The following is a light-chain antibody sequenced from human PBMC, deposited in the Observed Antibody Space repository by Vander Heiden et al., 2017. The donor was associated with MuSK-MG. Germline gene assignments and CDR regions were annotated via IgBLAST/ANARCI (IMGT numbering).Light chain of an antibody. J-gene: IGKJ1*01. V-gene: IGKV1-5*03. Sequence: DIQVTQSPPTLCASVGDRVTMTCRASENINVWLAWYQQKPGRAPKLLIYRASTLQGGVPSRFSGSRSGTEFTLTINGLQPEDSGTYYCQQHVAYSSRSFGRGTKVEIK. CDR3: QQHVAYSSRS. CDR1: ENINVW. CDR2: RAS.